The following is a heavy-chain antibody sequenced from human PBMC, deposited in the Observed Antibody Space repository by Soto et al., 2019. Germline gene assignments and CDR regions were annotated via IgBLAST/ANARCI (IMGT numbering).Heavy chain of an antibody. J-gene: IGHJ6*03. Sequence: SETLSLTCTVSGGSISSYYWSWIRQPPGKGLEWIGYIYYSGSTNYNPSLKSRVTISVDTSKNQFSLKLSSVTAADTAVYYCARSGGSCYAPPCYYYYYYMDVWGKGTTVTVSS. D-gene: IGHD2-15*01. V-gene: IGHV4-59*01. CDR3: ARSGGSCYAPPCYYYYYYMDV. CDR2: IYYSGST. CDR1: GGSISSYY.